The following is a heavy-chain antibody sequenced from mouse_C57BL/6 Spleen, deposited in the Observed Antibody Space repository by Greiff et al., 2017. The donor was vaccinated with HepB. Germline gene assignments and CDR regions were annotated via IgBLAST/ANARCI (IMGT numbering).Heavy chain of an antibody. Sequence: EVKLLESGPGLVKPSQSLSLTCSVTGYSITSGYYWNWIRQFPGNKLEWMGYISYDGSNNYNPSLKNRISITRDTSKNQFFLKLNSVTTEDTATYYCARGRANSNYVDYWGQGTTLTVSS. D-gene: IGHD2-5*01. CDR2: ISYDGSN. CDR3: ARGRANSNYVDY. J-gene: IGHJ2*01. V-gene: IGHV3-6*01. CDR1: GYSITSGYY.